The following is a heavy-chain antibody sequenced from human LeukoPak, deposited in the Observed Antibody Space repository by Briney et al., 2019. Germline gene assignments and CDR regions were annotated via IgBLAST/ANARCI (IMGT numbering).Heavy chain of an antibody. Sequence: TASETLSLTCTVSGGSISSYYWSWIRQPPGKGLEWIGYIYYSGSTNYNPSLKSRVTISVDTSKSQFSLKLSSVTAADTAVYYCARDSGGTVSGAFDIWGQGTMVTVSS. CDR3: ARDSGGTVSGAFDI. CDR1: GGSISSYY. CDR2: IYYSGST. V-gene: IGHV4-59*01. D-gene: IGHD2-15*01. J-gene: IGHJ3*02.